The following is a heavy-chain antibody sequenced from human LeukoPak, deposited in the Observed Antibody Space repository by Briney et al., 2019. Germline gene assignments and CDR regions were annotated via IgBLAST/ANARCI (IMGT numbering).Heavy chain of an antibody. Sequence: GASVKVSCKASGYTFTSYYIHWVRQAPGQGLEWLGMINPTSFITTYAQNFQGRVTMTRDMSTSTVYMELSSLRSEDTAVYYCARTGIYYDNSGYPDFDYWGQGILVTVSS. J-gene: IGHJ4*02. CDR2: INPTSFIT. D-gene: IGHD3-22*01. CDR3: ARTGIYYDNSGYPDFDY. V-gene: IGHV1-46*01. CDR1: GYTFTSYY.